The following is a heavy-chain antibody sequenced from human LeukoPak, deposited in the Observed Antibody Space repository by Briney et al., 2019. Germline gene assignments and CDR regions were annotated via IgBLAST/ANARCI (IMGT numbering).Heavy chain of an antibody. CDR3: ARDGSYSSSWNFAFDI. Sequence: SETLSLTCTVSGDSISNYYWSWIRQPPGKGLEWIGYIYYSGSTNYNPSLKSRVTISVDTSKNQFSLKLSSVTAADTAVYYCARDGSYSSSWNFAFDIWGQGTMVTVSS. CDR2: IYYSGST. CDR1: GDSISNYY. D-gene: IGHD6-13*01. J-gene: IGHJ3*02. V-gene: IGHV4-59*01.